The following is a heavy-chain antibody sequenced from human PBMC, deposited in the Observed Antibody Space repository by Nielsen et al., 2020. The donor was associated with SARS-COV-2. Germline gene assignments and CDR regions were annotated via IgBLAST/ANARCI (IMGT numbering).Heavy chain of an antibody. CDR3: AKEVRDTATSYYYYYGMDV. J-gene: IGHJ6*02. V-gene: IGHV3-23*01. D-gene: IGHD5-18*01. CDR1: GFTFSSYA. Sequence: GGSLRLSCAASGFTFSSYAMSWVRQAPGQGLEWVSAISGSGGSTYYADSVKGRFTISRDNSKNTLYLQMNSLRAEDTAVYYCAKEVRDTATSYYYYYGMDVWGQGTTVTVSS. CDR2: ISGSGGST.